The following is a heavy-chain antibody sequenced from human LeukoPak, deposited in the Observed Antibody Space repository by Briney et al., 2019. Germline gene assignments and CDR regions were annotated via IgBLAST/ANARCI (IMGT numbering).Heavy chain of an antibody. D-gene: IGHD5-18*01. CDR1: DFTVINNY. V-gene: IGHV3-53*01. J-gene: IGHJ4*02. CDR3: TRGHAAMGEY. CDR2: IHSNDDT. Sequence: PGGSLRLSCGASDFTVINNYMTWVRQAPGKGLECVSVIHSNDDTYYAASVRGRFTISRDSSNHMLYLQMNSLRVEDTAVYYSTRGHAAMGEYWGQGTLVTVSS.